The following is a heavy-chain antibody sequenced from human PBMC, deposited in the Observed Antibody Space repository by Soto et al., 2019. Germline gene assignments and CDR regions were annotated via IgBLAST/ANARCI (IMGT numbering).Heavy chain of an antibody. J-gene: IGHJ4*02. CDR3: ARVEKGIYYFDY. V-gene: IGHV4-31*03. Sequence: TLSLTCTVSGGSISSGGYYWSWIRQHPGKGLEWIGYIYYSGSTYYNPSLKSRVTISVDTSKNQFSLKLSSVTAADTAVYYCARVEKGIYYFDYWGQGTLVTVSS. D-gene: IGHD3-3*01. CDR1: GGSISSGGYY. CDR2: IYYSGST.